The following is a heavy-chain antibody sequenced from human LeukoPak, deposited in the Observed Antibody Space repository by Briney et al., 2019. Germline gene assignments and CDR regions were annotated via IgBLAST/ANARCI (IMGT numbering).Heavy chain of an antibody. CDR1: GFTFDDYA. CDR3: AKDISPRRYYDWPTSDFDF. Sequence: PGGSLRLSCAASGFTFDDYAMHWVRQAPGKGLEWVSGINWNGGFITYADSVKGRFTISGDSAKNSLYLEMNSLRGEDTAFYYCAKDISPRRYYDWPTSDFDFWGQGTLVTVSS. CDR2: INWNGGFI. D-gene: IGHD3-9*01. V-gene: IGHV3-9*01. J-gene: IGHJ4*02.